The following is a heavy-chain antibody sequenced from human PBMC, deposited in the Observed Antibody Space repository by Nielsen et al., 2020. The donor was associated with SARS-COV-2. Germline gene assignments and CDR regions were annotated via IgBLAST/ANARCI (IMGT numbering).Heavy chain of an antibody. CDR3: AREGGGIAAAAVLDYYYYYVDV. Sequence: GGSLRLSCAASGFTFSSYSMNWVRQAPGKGLEWVSSISSSSSYIYYADSVKGRFTISRDNAKNSLYLQMNSLRAEDTAVYYCAREGGGIAAAAVLDYYYYYVDVWGKGTTVTVSS. J-gene: IGHJ6*03. CDR1: GFTFSSYS. CDR2: ISSSSSYI. D-gene: IGHD6-25*01. V-gene: IGHV3-21*01.